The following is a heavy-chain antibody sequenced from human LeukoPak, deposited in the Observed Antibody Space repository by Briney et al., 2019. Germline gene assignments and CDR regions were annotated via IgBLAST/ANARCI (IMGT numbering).Heavy chain of an antibody. Sequence: SETLSLTCTVSGGSISSHYWSWIRQPPGKGLEWIGYIYYSGSTNYNPSLKSRVTISVDTSKNQFSLKLSSVTAADTAVYYCARVWPPCYYYYMDVWGKGTTVTVSS. V-gene: IGHV4-59*11. CDR2: IYYSGST. D-gene: IGHD3-10*01. CDR1: GGSISSHY. CDR3: ARVWPPCYYYYMDV. J-gene: IGHJ6*03.